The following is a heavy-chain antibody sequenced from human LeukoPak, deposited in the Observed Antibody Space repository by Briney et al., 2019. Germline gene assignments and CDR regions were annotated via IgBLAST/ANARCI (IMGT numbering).Heavy chain of an antibody. CDR2: INPNSGGT. CDR3: ARDLYSSATDLYSSAWTGAFDV. V-gene: IGHV1-2*02. Sequence: ASVKVSCKTSGYTFTGYYMFWVRQAPGRGLEWMAWINPNSGGTNYAQRFQGRVTLTRDTSIATAYMELSSLKSDDTAVYFCARDLYSSATDLYSSAWTGAFDVWGQGTMVTVSS. CDR1: GYTFTGYY. J-gene: IGHJ3*01. D-gene: IGHD6-19*01.